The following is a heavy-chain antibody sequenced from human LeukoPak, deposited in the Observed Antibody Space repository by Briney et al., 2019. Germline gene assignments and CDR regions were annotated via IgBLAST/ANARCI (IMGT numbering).Heavy chain of an antibody. CDR2: IYYRGST. Sequence: SETLSLTCTVSGGSISSYYWSWIRQPPGKGLEWIGYIYYRGSTNYNPSLKSRVTISVDTSKNQFSLKLSSVTAADTAVYYCARDRGLQTYYYYGMDVWGQGTTVTVSS. D-gene: IGHD3-10*01. V-gene: IGHV4-59*01. J-gene: IGHJ6*02. CDR3: ARDRGLQTYYYYGMDV. CDR1: GGSISSYY.